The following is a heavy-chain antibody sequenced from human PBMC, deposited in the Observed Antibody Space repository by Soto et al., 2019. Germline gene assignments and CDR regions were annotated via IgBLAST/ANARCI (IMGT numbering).Heavy chain of an antibody. CDR2: ISGSGGST. D-gene: IGHD3-22*01. CDR3: AKEPPYYDSSGYLDY. Sequence: QDPGKGLEWVSAISGSGGSTYYADSVKGRFTISRDNSKNTLYLQMNSLRAEDTSVYYCAKEPPYYDSSGYLDYWGQGTLVTVSS. J-gene: IGHJ4*02. V-gene: IGHV3-23*01.